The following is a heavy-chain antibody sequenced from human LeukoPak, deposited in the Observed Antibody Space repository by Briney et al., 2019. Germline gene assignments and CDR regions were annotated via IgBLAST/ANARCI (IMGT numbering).Heavy chain of an antibody. D-gene: IGHD3-22*01. Sequence: GGSLRLSCAASGFTFSSYWMHWVRQAPGKGLVWVSRIKSDGRTNYADSGRGGFTISRDNAKNTVSLQMNSLRAEDTGVYYCARAPSEIGGYYPEYFRHWGQGTLVTVSS. V-gene: IGHV3-74*01. J-gene: IGHJ1*01. CDR1: GFTFSSYW. CDR3: ARAPSEIGGYYPEYFRH. CDR2: IKSDGRT.